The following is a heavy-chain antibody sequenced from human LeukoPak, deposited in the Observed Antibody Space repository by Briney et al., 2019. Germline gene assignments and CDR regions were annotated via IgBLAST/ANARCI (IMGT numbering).Heavy chain of an antibody. D-gene: IGHD6-19*01. CDR3: ARPPFGSGWYNWFDP. J-gene: IGHJ5*02. Sequence: ASAKVSCKASGCTFTGYYMHWVRQAPGQGLEWMGWINPNSGGTNYAQKFQGRVTMTGDTSISTAYMELSRLRSDDTAVYYCARPPFGSGWYNWFDPWGQGTLVTVSS. V-gene: IGHV1-2*02. CDR2: INPNSGGT. CDR1: GCTFTGYY.